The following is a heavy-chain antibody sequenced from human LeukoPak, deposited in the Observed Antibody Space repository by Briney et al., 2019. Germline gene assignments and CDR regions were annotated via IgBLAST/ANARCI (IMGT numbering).Heavy chain of an antibody. J-gene: IGHJ3*02. CDR1: GGSISSGSYY. V-gene: IGHV4-61*02. Sequence: SETLSLTCTVSGGSISSGSYYWSWIRQPAGKGLEWIGRIYTSGSTNYNPSLKSRVTISVDTSKNQFSLKLSSVTAADTAVYYCARDRDSSSWGDAFDIWGQGTMVTVSS. CDR2: IYTSGST. D-gene: IGHD6-13*01. CDR3: ARDRDSSSWGDAFDI.